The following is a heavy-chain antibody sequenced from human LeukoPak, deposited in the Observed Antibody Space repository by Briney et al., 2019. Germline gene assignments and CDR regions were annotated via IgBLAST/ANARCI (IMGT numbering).Heavy chain of an antibody. J-gene: IGHJ3*02. Sequence: ASVKVSCDASGYTFTSYGISWVRQAPGQGLEWMGWISAYNGNTNNAQKLQGRVTMSTDPSTSTGYMELRSLRSDDTAVYYCARGLQETLAWLKALSAFDIWGQGTMVTVSS. CDR2: ISAYNGNT. V-gene: IGHV1-18*01. CDR1: GYTFTSYG. CDR3: ARGLQETLAWLKALSAFDI. D-gene: IGHD5-24*01.